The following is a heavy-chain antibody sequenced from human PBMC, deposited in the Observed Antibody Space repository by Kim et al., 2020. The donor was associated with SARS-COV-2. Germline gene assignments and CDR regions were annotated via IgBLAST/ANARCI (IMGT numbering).Heavy chain of an antibody. D-gene: IGHD3-22*01. CDR2: ISYDGSNK. Sequence: GGSLRLSCAASGFTFSSYAMHWVRQAPGKGLEWVAVISYDGSNKYYADSVKGRFTISRDNSKNTLYLQMNSLRAEDTAVYYCARARGYDSSGYYVYWGQGTLVTVSS. CDR3: ARARGYDSSGYYVY. CDR1: GFTFSSYA. J-gene: IGHJ4*02. V-gene: IGHV3-30*04.